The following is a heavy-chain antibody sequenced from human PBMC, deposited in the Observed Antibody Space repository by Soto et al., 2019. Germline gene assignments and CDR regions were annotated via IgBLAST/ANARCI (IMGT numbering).Heavy chain of an antibody. D-gene: IGHD5-12*01. CDR1: GGSISSYY. V-gene: IGHV4-59*13. CDR2: IYYSGST. CDR3: ARDGDRYDSNDL. J-gene: IGHJ4*02. Sequence: SETLSLTCTVSGGSISSYYWSWIRQPPGKGLEWIGYIYYSGSTNYNPSLKSRVTISVDTSKNQFSLKLSSVTAADTAVYYCARDGDRYDSNDLWGQGTLVTVSS.